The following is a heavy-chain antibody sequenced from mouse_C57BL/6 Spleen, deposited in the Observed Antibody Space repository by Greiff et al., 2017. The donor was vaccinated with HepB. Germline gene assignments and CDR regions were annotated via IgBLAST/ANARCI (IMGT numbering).Heavy chain of an antibody. CDR2: INPGSGGT. J-gene: IGHJ2*01. D-gene: IGHD1-1*01. V-gene: IGHV1-54*01. Sequence: QVQLQQSGAELVRPGTSVKVSCKASGYAFTNYLIEWVKQRPGQGLEWIGVINPGSGGTNYNEKFKSKATLTADKSSSTAYMQLSSLTSEDSAVYFCARSGITTVVEDYWGQGTTLTVSS. CDR3: ARSGITTVVEDY. CDR1: GYAFTNYL.